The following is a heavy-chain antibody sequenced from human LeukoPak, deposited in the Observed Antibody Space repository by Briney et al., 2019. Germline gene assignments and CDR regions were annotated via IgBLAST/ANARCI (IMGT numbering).Heavy chain of an antibody. Sequence: GGSLRLSCAASGFTFSSYSMNWVRQAPGKGLEWVSSISSSSSYIYYAASVKGRFTISRDNAKNSLYLQMNSLRAEDTAVYYCARVTNPNFYGSGSYSHPFDYWGQGTLVTVSS. V-gene: IGHV3-21*01. J-gene: IGHJ4*02. D-gene: IGHD3-10*01. CDR3: ARVTNPNFYGSGSYSHPFDY. CDR1: GFTFSSYS. CDR2: ISSSSSYI.